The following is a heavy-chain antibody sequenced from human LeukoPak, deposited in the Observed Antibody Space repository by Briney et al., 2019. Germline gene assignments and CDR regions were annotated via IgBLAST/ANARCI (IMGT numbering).Heavy chain of an antibody. Sequence: GGSLRLSCAASGFTFSSYGMHWVRQAPGKGLEWVAVISYDGSNKYYAGSVKGRFTISRDNFKNTLYLQMNSLRAEDTAVYYCAKLVDSSGYYSYDAFDIWGQGTMVTVSS. J-gene: IGHJ3*02. CDR1: GFTFSSYG. D-gene: IGHD3-22*01. CDR3: AKLVDSSGYYSYDAFDI. CDR2: ISYDGSNK. V-gene: IGHV3-30*18.